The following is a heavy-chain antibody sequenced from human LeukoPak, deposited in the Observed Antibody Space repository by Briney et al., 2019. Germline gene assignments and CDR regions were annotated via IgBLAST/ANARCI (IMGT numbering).Heavy chain of an antibody. D-gene: IGHD3-10*01. CDR3: ASAIAHMVRGVRLRDAFDI. CDR2: ISGSGSST. V-gene: IGHV3-23*01. CDR1: GFTFSSYA. J-gene: IGHJ3*02. Sequence: GGSLRLSCAASGFTFSSYAMSWVRQAPGTGLEWVSSISGSGSSTYYAVSVKGRFTISRDNSKNTLYLQMNTLRAEDTAVYYCASAIAHMVRGVRLRDAFDIWGQGRWSPSLQ.